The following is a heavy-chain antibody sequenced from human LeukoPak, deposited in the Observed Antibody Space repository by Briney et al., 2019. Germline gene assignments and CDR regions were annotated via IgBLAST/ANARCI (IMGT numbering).Heavy chain of an antibody. V-gene: IGHV1-18*01. Sequence: GASVKVSCKASGYTFTSYGISWVRQAPGQGLEWMGWTSAYNGNTNYAQKLQGRVTMTTDTSTSTAYMELRSLRSDDTAVYYCVRDSADCSGGSCYSAEYFQHWGQGTLVTVSS. CDR2: TSAYNGNT. J-gene: IGHJ1*01. CDR3: VRDSADCSGGSCYSAEYFQH. D-gene: IGHD2-15*01. CDR1: GYTFTSYG.